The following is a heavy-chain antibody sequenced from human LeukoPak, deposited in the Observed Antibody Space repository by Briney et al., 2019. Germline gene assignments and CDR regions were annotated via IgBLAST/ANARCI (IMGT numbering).Heavy chain of an antibody. Sequence: PGGSLRFSCAASGFTFSSYVMSWVRQAPGKGLEWVSAISGSGGTTFYADSVKGRFTFSRDNSKNTLYLQMNSLRAEDTALYYCAKGVAATFRIFDYWGQGTLVTVSS. J-gene: IGHJ4*02. V-gene: IGHV3-23*01. D-gene: IGHD2-15*01. CDR1: GFTFSSYV. CDR3: AKGVAATFRIFDY. CDR2: ISGSGGTT.